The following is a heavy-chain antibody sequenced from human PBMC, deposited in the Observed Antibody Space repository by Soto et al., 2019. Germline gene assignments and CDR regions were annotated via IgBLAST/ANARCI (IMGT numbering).Heavy chain of an antibody. CDR1: GFIFSSYE. Sequence: PGGSLRLSCSASGFIFSSYEMNWVRQAPGKGLEWVSYISSSATTIYYADSVKGRFTISRDNAKNSLYLHMNSLRAEDTAVYYCAKEFQWELHAFDIWGQGTMVTVSS. CDR3: AKEFQWELHAFDI. J-gene: IGHJ3*02. V-gene: IGHV3-48*03. CDR2: ISSSATTI. D-gene: IGHD1-26*01.